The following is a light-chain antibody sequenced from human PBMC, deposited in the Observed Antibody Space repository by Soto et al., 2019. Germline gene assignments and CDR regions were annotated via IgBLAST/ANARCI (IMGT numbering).Light chain of an antibody. CDR2: AAS. V-gene: IGKV1-9*01. CDR3: QQLNNYPDT. J-gene: IGKJ2*01. CDR1: QGISSS. Sequence: DIQLTQSPSFLSASVGDRVTITCRASQGISSSLGWYQQNPGKAPKLLIYAASTLHSGVPSRFSGSGSGTEFTLTIISLQPEDFATDYCQQLNNYPDTFGQGTKLEIK.